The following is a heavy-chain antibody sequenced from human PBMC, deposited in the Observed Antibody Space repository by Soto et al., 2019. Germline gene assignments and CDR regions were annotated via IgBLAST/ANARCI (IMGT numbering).Heavy chain of an antibody. CDR1: GLIFSGSA. J-gene: IGHJ6*02. D-gene: IGHD6-19*01. V-gene: IGHV3-73*02. CDR3: GRGQKAVIRDCYYHGLDV. CDR2: IRSRANNYAT. Sequence: EVRLVESGGGLVQPGGSLKLSCAASGLIFSGSAIHWVRQAPGKGLEGVGRIRSRANNYATSSGASVRGRFTFFRDDSKNMAYLQMSTLKTEDTAIYYCGRGQKAVIRDCYYHGLDVWGQGASVTVSS.